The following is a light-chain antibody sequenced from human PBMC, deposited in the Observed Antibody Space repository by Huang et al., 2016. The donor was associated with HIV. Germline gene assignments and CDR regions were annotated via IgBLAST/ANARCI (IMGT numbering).Light chain of an antibody. J-gene: IGKJ4*01. CDR2: DSS. V-gene: IGKV1-33*01. Sequence: DIQMTQSPSSLSASVGDRVTITCQASQDINNYLNWYQQKPGKAPQLLIYDSSNLETGVPSRFSGSGSGTDFTLTISSLQPEDIATYYCQQYDNLPLTFGGGTKVEI. CDR1: QDINNY. CDR3: QQYDNLPLT.